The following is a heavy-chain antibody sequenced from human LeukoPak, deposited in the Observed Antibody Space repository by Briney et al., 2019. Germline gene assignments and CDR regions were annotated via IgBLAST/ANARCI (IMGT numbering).Heavy chain of an antibody. CDR3: AARSLYYDSSAFRFDP. Sequence: GGSLRLSXAASGFTFSSYSMNWVRQAPGKGPEWVSSISSSSSYIYYADSVKGRFTISRDNAKNSLYLQMNSLRAEDTAVYCCAARSLYYDSSAFRFDPWGQGTLVTVSS. V-gene: IGHV3-21*01. CDR2: ISSSSSYI. J-gene: IGHJ5*02. D-gene: IGHD3-22*01. CDR1: GFTFSSYS.